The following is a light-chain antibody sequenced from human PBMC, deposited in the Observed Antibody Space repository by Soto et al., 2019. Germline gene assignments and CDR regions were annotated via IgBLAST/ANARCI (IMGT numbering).Light chain of an antibody. CDR3: QQYNGYSRT. CDR2: NAS. V-gene: IGKV1-5*03. J-gene: IGKJ1*01. CDR1: QSIRSC. Sequence: DIQMTQSPSTLSASVGDRVTITCRASQSIRSCLAWYQQKPGKAPKLLIYNASSLQSGVPSRFSGSGSGTDFTLTISSLQPDDFATYYCQQYNGYSRTFGQGTKVEIK.